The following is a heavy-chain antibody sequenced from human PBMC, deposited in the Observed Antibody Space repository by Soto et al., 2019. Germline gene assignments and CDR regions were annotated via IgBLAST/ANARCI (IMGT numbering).Heavy chain of an antibody. CDR3: ARQTVWGTYRFDS. J-gene: IGHJ4*02. Sequence: SETLSLTCTVSGGSMSSYYWSWIRRPAGKGPEWIGRIHNTGRTNYNPSLKSRVTMSVDTSKNHFSLKVSSVTAADTAVYYCARQTVWGTYRFDSWGQGTLVTVSS. CDR1: GGSMSSYY. V-gene: IGHV4-4*07. CDR2: IHNTGRT. D-gene: IGHD3-16*02.